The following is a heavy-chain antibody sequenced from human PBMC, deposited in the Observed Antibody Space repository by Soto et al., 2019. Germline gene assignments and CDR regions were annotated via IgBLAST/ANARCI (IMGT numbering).Heavy chain of an antibody. J-gene: IGHJ4*02. D-gene: IGHD2-15*01. Sequence: EVQLVESGGGLVQPGRSLRLSCAASGFTFDDYAMHWVRRVPGKGLEWVSRISWNSKIVGYADSVEGRFTTTRDNAKNSLYLQMNSLRPEDTALYYCAKVGSDRFCSGGRCDFDSWGQGALVTVSS. CDR2: ISWNSKIV. CDR3: AKVGSDRFCSGGRCDFDS. V-gene: IGHV3-9*01. CDR1: GFTFDDYA.